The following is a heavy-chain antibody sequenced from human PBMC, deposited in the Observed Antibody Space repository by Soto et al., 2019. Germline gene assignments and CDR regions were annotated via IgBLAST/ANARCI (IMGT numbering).Heavy chain of an antibody. CDR2: IYYSGST. D-gene: IGHD2-21*01. V-gene: IGHV4-31*03. CDR1: GGSISSGGYY. CDR3: AASCVGCGGFNYYGMDV. Sequence: QVQLQESGPRLVKPSQTLSLTCTVSGGSISSGGYYWSWIRQHPGKGLAWIGYIYYSGSTYYNPSLKSRVTISVDTSKNQFSLKLSSVTAADTAVYYCAASCVGCGGFNYYGMDVWGQGTTVTVSS. J-gene: IGHJ6*02.